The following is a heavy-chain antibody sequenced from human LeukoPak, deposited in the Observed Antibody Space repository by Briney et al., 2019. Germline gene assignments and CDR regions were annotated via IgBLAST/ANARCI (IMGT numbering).Heavy chain of an antibody. J-gene: IGHJ5*02. CDR2: IYTSGST. CDR1: GGSISSYY. D-gene: IGHD2-2*02. CDR3: AGVRGYCSSTSCYTWWFDP. Sequence: SETLSLTCTVSGGSISSYYWSWIRQPPGKGLEWIGYIYTSGSTNYNASLKTRVTISLDTSKNQFSLKLSSVTAADTAVYYCAGVRGYCSSTSCYTWWFDPWGQGTLVTVSS. V-gene: IGHV4-4*09.